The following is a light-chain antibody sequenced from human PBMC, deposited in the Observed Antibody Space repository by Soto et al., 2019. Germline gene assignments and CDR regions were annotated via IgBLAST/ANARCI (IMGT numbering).Light chain of an antibody. J-gene: IGLJ1*01. CDR1: SSDVGGYNY. Sequence: QSALTQPASVSGSPGQSITISCTGTSSDVGGYNYVSWYQLHPGKAPKLMVYEVSNRPSGVSNRFSGSKSGNTASLTISGLQAEDEADYYCSSYTSSTDYVLGNGTKLT. CDR3: SSYTSSTDYV. CDR2: EVS. V-gene: IGLV2-14*01.